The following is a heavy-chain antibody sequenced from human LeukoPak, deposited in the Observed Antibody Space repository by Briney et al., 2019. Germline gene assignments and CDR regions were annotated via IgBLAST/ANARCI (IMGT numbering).Heavy chain of an antibody. V-gene: IGHV3-53*01. D-gene: IGHD2-21*01. CDR2: IYSGGST. J-gene: IGHJ4*02. CDR1: GFTVSSND. Sequence: GGSLRLSCAASGFTVSSNDMNWVRQAPGKGLEWVSLIYSGGSTYYADSVKGRFIISRDNSKNTLYLQMNSLRAEDTAVYYCARDPEHAFDYWGQGTLVTVSS. CDR3: ARDPEHAFDY.